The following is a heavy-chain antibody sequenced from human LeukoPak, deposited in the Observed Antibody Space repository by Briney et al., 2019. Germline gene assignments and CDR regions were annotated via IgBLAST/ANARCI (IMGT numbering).Heavy chain of an antibody. V-gene: IGHV3-30*18. Sequence: PGGSLRLSCAASGFTFSTYAMSWVRQAPGKGLEWVAIISYDGNNKYYGDSVKGRFTISRDNSKNTVYLQMNSLRAEDTAVYYCAKEVVGGWYGVDYWGQGSLVTVSS. J-gene: IGHJ4*02. CDR2: ISYDGNNK. CDR3: AKEVVGGWYGVDY. D-gene: IGHD6-19*01. CDR1: GFTFSTYA.